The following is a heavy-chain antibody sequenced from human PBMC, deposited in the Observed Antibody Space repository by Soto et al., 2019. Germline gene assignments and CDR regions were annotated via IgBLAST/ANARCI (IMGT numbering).Heavy chain of an antibody. J-gene: IGHJ5*02. CDR2: IIPILGTA. D-gene: IGHD5-12*01. CDR1: GGTFSSYA. CDR3: AEGVLRDGYNHRGWFDP. Sequence: SVKVSCKASGGTFSSYAISWVRQAPGQGLEWMGGIIPILGTANYAQKFQGRVTITADKSTSTAYMELSSLRSEDTAVYYCAEGVLRDGYNHRGWFDPWGQGTMVTVYS. V-gene: IGHV1-69*10.